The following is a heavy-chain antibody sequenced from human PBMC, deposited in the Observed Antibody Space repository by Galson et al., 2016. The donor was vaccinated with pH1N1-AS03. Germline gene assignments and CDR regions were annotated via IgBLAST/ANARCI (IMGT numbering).Heavy chain of an antibody. CDR3: GGESEISGVVFFNY. Sequence: SVKVSCKASGYTFTTYGISWVRQAPGQGLEWMGWISAYYGDTHFAHKFQERVTLTRDTSTATAYMELRNLRSDDTAVYYCGGESEISGVVFFNYWGQGTLVTVSS. J-gene: IGHJ4*02. V-gene: IGHV1-18*01. D-gene: IGHD3-3*01. CDR2: ISAYYGDT. CDR1: GYTFTTYG.